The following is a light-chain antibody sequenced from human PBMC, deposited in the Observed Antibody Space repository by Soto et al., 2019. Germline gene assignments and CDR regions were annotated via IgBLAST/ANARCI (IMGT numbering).Light chain of an antibody. V-gene: IGKV3-15*01. CDR2: GAS. CDR1: QSVSSN. CDR3: QQYNNWPPWT. J-gene: IGKJ1*01. Sequence: EIVMTQSPATQSVSPGERATLSCRASQSVSSNLAWYQQKPGQAPRHLIYGASTRATGIPARFSGSGSGTEFTLTISSMQSEDFAVYYCQQYNNWPPWTFGQGTKVEIK.